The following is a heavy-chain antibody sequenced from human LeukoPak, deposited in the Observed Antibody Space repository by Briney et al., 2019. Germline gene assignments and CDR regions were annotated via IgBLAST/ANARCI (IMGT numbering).Heavy chain of an antibody. CDR1: GYTFTSYY. D-gene: IGHD2-2*01. CDR3: ARERHCSSTSCLYYYYGMDV. J-gene: IGHJ6*02. V-gene: IGHV1-2*02. CDR2: INPNSGGT. Sequence: ASVKVSCKASGYTFTSYYMHWVRQAPGQGLEWMGWINPNSGGTNYAQKFQGRVTMTRDTSISTAYMELSRLRSDDTAVYYCARERHCSSTSCLYYYYGMDVWGQGTTVTVSS.